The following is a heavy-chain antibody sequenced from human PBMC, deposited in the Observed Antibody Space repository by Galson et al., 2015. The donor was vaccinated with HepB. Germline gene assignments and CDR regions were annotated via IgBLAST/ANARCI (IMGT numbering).Heavy chain of an antibody. CDR1: GFTFSSYS. V-gene: IGHV3-21*01. CDR3: ARGSRSSSSAFDY. CDR2: ISSSSSYI. J-gene: IGHJ4*02. D-gene: IGHD6-6*01. Sequence: SLRLSCAASGFTFSSYSMNWVRQAPGKGLEWVSSISSSSSYIYYADSVKGRFTISRDNAKNSLYLQMNSLRAEDTAVYYCARGSRSSSSAFDYWGQGTLVTVSS.